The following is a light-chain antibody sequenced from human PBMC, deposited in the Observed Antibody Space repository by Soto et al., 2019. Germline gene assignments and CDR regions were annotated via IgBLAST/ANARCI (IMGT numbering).Light chain of an antibody. J-gene: IGKJ3*01. CDR2: DAS. V-gene: IGKV3-11*01. Sequence: EIVLTQSPDTLSLSPGERATLSCRVSQSGSSSLAWYQQKPGQAPRLLIYDASNRATGIPARFRGSGSGTDFALAISSREREDFAVYYCQQRSNWPPEVTFGPGTKVDIK. CDR3: QQRSNWPPEVT. CDR1: QSGSSS.